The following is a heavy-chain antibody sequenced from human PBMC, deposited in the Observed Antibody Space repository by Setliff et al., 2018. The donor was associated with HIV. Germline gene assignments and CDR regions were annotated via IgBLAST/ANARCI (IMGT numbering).Heavy chain of an antibody. CDR2: ISVYNGYT. V-gene: IGHV1-18*01. Sequence: SVKVSCKASGSSFTSYGLNWVRQAPGQGLEWMGWISVYNGYTNYAQKVRDRVTMTADTSTSTAYMELRSLRSDDTAVYYCARAYDILTGYFDYWGQGTLVTVSS. J-gene: IGHJ4*02. D-gene: IGHD3-9*01. CDR3: ARAYDILTGYFDY. CDR1: GSSFTSYG.